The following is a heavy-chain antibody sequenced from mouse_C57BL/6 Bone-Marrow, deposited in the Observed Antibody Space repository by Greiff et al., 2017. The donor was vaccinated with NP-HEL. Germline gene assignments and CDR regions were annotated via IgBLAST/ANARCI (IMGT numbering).Heavy chain of an antibody. J-gene: IGHJ3*01. D-gene: IGHD2-13*01. CDR2: IDPSDSYT. CDR1: GYTFTSYW. CDR3: ARVCDFFPWFAY. V-gene: IGHV1-59*01. Sequence: QVQLQQPGAELVRPGTSVKLSCKASGYTFTSYWMHWVKQRPGQGLEWIGVIDPSDSYTNYNQKFKGKATLTVDTSSSTAYMQISSLTSEDSAVYYCARVCDFFPWFAYWGQGTLVTVSA.